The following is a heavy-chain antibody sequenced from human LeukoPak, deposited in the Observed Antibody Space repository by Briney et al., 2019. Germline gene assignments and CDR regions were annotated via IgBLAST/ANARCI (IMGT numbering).Heavy chain of an antibody. Sequence: ASVKVSCKASGDTFSSYGIYWVRQAPGQGPEWMGGIIPIFNTLKYSQKSQARVTFTADESTSTAFMELSNLRSDGTAVYYCMRDSRNCGGDCYLFDYWGQGTLVTVSP. CDR2: IIPIFNTL. V-gene: IGHV1-69*13. D-gene: IGHD2-21*02. CDR3: MRDSRNCGGDCYLFDY. CDR1: GDTFSSYG. J-gene: IGHJ4*02.